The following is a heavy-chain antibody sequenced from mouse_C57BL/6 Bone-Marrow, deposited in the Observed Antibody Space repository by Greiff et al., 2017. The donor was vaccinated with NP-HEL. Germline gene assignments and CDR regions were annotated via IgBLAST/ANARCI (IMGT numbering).Heavy chain of an antibody. Sequence: VQLQQPGTELVKPGTSVKLSCKSSGYTFTSYWMHWVKQRPGQGLEWIGNINPSNGGTNYNEKFKSKATLTVDKSSSTAYMQLSSLTSDDSAVCYLAREDRWLQLGYWYYDVWDTGTTVTGSS. CDR3: AREDRWLQLGYWYYDV. CDR1: GYTFTSYW. V-gene: IGHV1-53*01. D-gene: IGHD2-3*01. CDR2: INPSNGGT. J-gene: IGHJ1*03.